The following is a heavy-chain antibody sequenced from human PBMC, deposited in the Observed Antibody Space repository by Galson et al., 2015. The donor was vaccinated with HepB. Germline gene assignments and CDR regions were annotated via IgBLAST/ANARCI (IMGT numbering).Heavy chain of an antibody. J-gene: IGHJ6*02. CDR1: GFTFSDRY. CDR3: GRALYGDYRTGGMAV. V-gene: IGHV3-72*01. Sequence: SLRLSCAASGFTFSDRYMDWFRQAPGKGLEWVGRTRDKANSYTTEYAASVKGRFTISRDDSGNSLYLQMNSLKIQDTAVSYCGRALYGDYRTGGMAVWGQATAVTVSS. CDR2: TRDKANSYTT. D-gene: IGHD4-17*01.